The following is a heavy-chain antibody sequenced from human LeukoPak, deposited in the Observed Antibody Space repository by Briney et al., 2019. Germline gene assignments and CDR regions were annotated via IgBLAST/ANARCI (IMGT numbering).Heavy chain of an antibody. D-gene: IGHD1-1*01. CDR2: INPNRGAS. V-gene: IGHV1-2*02. Sequence: ASLKVSCKTSGYTFTDYFIHWVPQAPGQGLEWMGWINPNRGASQYREKFQGRIAMTRDTSNSTVYMQLTGLRSDDTALYYCLRGGTFDYWDQGMVAIVSS. CDR3: LRGGTFDY. J-gene: IGHJ4*02. CDR1: GYTFTDYF.